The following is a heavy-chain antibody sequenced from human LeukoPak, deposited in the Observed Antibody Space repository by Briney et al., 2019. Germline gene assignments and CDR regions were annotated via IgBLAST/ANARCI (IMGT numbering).Heavy chain of an antibody. D-gene: IGHD4-11*01. V-gene: IGHV3-7*01. CDR2: IKQDGSEK. Sequence: TGGSLGLSCAASGFTFSSYWMSWVRQAPGKGLEWVANIKQDGSEKYYVDSVKGRFTISRDNAKNSLYLQMNSLRAEDTAVYYCARVSFPTTGLLDYWGQGTLVTVSS. CDR1: GFTFSSYW. J-gene: IGHJ4*02. CDR3: ARVSFPTTGLLDY.